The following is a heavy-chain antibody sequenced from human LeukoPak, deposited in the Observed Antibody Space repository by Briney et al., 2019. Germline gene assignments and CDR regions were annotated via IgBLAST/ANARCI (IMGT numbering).Heavy chain of an antibody. D-gene: IGHD6-13*01. CDR2: ISAYNGNT. V-gene: IGHV1-18*01. J-gene: IGHJ4*02. Sequence: ASVKVSCKASGYTFTSYGISWVRQAPGQGLEWMGWISAYNGNTNYAQKLQGRGTMTTDTSTSTAYMELRSLRSDDTAVYYCAGSSSWYSPFDYWGQGTLVTVSS. CDR3: AGSSSWYSPFDY. CDR1: GYTFTSYG.